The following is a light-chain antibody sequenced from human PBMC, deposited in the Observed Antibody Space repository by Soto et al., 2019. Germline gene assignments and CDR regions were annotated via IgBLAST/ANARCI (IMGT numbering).Light chain of an antibody. J-gene: IGKJ1*01. CDR3: LLHKSYVWT. CDR2: AAS. Sequence: DIQMTQSPSSMSASVGDKVTITCRASQGISSWLAWYQQKPGKAPKLLIYAASSLLSGVPSRFTGSGSGTDFTLTISSLQPEDFATYYCLLHKSYVWTFGQGTKVDIK. V-gene: IGKV1-12*01. CDR1: QGISSW.